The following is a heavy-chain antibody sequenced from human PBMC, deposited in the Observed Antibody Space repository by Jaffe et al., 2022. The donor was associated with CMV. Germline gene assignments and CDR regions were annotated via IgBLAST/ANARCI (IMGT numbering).Heavy chain of an antibody. CDR3: ARFVGLIAAAGSWFDP. Sequence: QVQLQQWGAGLLKPSETLSLTCAVYGGSFSGYYWSWIRQPPGKGLEWIGEINHSGSTNYNPSLKSRVTISVDTSKNQFSLKLSSVTAADTAVYYCARFVGLIAAAGSWFDPWGQGTLVTVSS. CDR2: INHSGST. CDR1: GGSFSGYY. V-gene: IGHV4-34*01. D-gene: IGHD6-13*01. J-gene: IGHJ5*02.